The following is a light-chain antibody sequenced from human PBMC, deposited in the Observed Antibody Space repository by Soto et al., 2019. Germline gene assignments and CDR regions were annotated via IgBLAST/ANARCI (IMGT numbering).Light chain of an antibody. Sequence: DIQMTQSPSTLSASIGDRVTITCRASQSISSWLAWYQQKPGKAPKVVIYDASTLESGVPSRFSGSGSGTEFSLTISSLQPDDFATYYCQQYSSHSTFGQGTKVDIK. J-gene: IGKJ1*01. CDR3: QQYSSHST. V-gene: IGKV1-5*01. CDR2: DAS. CDR1: QSISSW.